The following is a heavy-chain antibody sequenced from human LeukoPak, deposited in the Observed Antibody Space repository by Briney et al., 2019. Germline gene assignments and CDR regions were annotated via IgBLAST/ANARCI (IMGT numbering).Heavy chain of an antibody. V-gene: IGHV4-59*01. J-gene: IGHJ4*02. CDR1: GGPISNYY. Sequence: PSETLSLTCTVSGGPISNYYWSWIRQPPGKGLEWIGHIFYSGSTNYNPSLKSRVTISVDTTKNQFSLKLTSVTAADTAVYYCARTYYDVFSGLAQIDYWGQGTLVTVSS. D-gene: IGHD3-3*01. CDR3: ARTYYDVFSGLAQIDY. CDR2: IFYSGST.